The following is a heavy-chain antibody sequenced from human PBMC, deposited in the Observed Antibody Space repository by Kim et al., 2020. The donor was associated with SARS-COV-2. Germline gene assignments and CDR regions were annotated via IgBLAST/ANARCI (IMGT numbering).Heavy chain of an antibody. CDR2: IYYSGST. Sequence: SETLSLTCTVSGGSISSSSYYWGWIRQPPGKGLEWIGSIYYSGSTYYNPSLKSRVTISVDTSKNQFSLKLSSVTAADTAVYYCARLTYDSSGYLHFFDYWGQGTLVTVSS. D-gene: IGHD3-22*01. J-gene: IGHJ4*02. CDR1: GGSISSSSYY. CDR3: ARLTYDSSGYLHFFDY. V-gene: IGHV4-39*01.